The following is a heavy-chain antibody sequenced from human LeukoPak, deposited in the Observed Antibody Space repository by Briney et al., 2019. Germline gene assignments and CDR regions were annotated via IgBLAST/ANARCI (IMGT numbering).Heavy chain of an antibody. CDR3: ARKSIAVAGDFDY. CDR1: GFIFSSYS. J-gene: IGHJ4*02. D-gene: IGHD6-19*01. CDR2: ISSSSSYI. V-gene: IGHV3-21*01. Sequence: GGSLRLSCAASGFIFSSYSMNWARQAPGKGLEWVSSISSSSSYIYYADSVKGRFTISRDNAKNSLYLQMNSLRAEDTAVYYCARKSIAVAGDFDYWGQGTLVTVSS.